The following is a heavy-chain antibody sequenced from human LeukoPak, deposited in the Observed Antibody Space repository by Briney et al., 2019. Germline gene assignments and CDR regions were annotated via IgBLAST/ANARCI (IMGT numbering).Heavy chain of an antibody. CDR1: GYTFTSYD. V-gene: IGHV1-8*01. J-gene: IGHJ6*03. CDR3: ARGGAATVHYYYMDV. Sequence: ASVKVSCKASGYTFTSYDINWVRQATGQGLGWMGWMNPNSGNTGYAQKFQGRVTMTRDTSISTAYLELSSLRSEGTAVYYCARGGAATVHYYYMDVWGKGTTVTVSS. CDR2: MNPNSGNT. D-gene: IGHD2-15*01.